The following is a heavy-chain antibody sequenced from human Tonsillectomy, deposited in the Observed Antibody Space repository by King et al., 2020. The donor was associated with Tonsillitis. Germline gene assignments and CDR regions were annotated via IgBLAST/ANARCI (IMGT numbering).Heavy chain of an antibody. CDR2: ISQSGNT. V-gene: IGHV4-38-2*01. Sequence: QLQESGPGQVKPSETLSLTCGVSGYSISSGYYWGWIRQPPGKGLEWIASISQSGNTYYNPSLKSRVTISEDTTKNQFSLKVPSVTAADTAVYYCARRVGTVTRYYFDHWGQGTLVTVSS. CDR1: GYSISSGYY. CDR3: ARRVGTVTRYYFDH. D-gene: IGHD4-17*01. J-gene: IGHJ4*02.